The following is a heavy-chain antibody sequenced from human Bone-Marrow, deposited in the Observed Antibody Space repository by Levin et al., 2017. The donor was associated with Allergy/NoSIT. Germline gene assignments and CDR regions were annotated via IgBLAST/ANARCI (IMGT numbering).Heavy chain of an antibody. Sequence: ASVKVSCKASGYTFSNYYMHWVRQAPGQGLEWMGIINPSSDTTTYAQKFQGRVTMTRDTSTSTVYMELSSLRSEDTAVYYCARDGGSTGWYWGEARYGMDVWGQGTTVTVSS. CDR1: GYTFSNYY. J-gene: IGHJ6*02. CDR2: INPSSDTT. D-gene: IGHD6-19*01. CDR3: ARDGGSTGWYWGEARYGMDV. V-gene: IGHV1-46*01.